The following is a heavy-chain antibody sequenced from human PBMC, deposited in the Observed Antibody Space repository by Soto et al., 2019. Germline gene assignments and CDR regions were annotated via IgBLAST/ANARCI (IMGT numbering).Heavy chain of an antibody. Sequence: EVQLLEAGGGLVQPGGSLRLSSAASGFTFSSYAMSWVGRAPGRGLEWVSAIRGSGGGTSYADSVKGRFTISRDNSKNTLYLQMNSLRAEDTAVYYCAKRTVTTPFDLWGRGTLVTVSS. V-gene: IGHV3-23*01. CDR2: IRGSGGGT. D-gene: IGHD4-17*01. CDR3: AKRTVTTPFDL. J-gene: IGHJ2*01. CDR1: GFTFSSYA.